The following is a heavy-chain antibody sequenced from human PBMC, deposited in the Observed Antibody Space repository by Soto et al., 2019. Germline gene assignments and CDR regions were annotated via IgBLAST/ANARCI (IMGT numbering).Heavy chain of an antibody. CDR1: GFTFSSYG. J-gene: IGHJ6*02. V-gene: IGHV3-30*18. Sequence: QVQLVESGGGVVQPGRSLRLSCAASGFTFSSYGMHWVRQAPGKGLEWVAVIVYDGSNKYYEESVKGRFTISRDNSKNTLYMQMNSLRTKDTAVYYCEKEKGGYSSSSSYGMDVWGQGTTVTVSS. CDR2: IVYDGSNK. D-gene: IGHD6-6*01. CDR3: EKEKGGYSSSSSYGMDV.